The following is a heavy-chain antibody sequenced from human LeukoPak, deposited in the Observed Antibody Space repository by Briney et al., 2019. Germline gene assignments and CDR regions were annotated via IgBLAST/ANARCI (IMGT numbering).Heavy chain of an antibody. CDR2: VYHSEST. CDR3: ARDSDLTGYFSRFYYGLVV. Sequence: SETLSLTCAVSGHSITSNNWWSWVRQPPGKGLEWIGEVYHSESTNYHPSLKSRVTITVDKSNNQFSLKLTSVTAADTAVYYCARDSDLTGYFSRFYYGLVVWGKGTTVTVSS. J-gene: IGHJ6*04. CDR1: GHSITSNNW. V-gene: IGHV4-4*02. D-gene: IGHD3-9*01.